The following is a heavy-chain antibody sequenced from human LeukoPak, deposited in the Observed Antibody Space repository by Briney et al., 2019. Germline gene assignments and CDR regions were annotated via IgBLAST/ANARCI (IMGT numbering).Heavy chain of an antibody. CDR2: ISGSADRT. V-gene: IGHV3-23*01. CDR1: GFTFSSYA. Sequence: PGGSLRLSCAASGFTFSSYAMSWVRQAPGKGLEWVSAISGSADRTYYADSVKGRFTISRDNSKNTLYLQMNSLRAEDTAVYYCARDQAYYYDSSGYDNFDYWGQGTLVTVSS. D-gene: IGHD3-22*01. CDR3: ARDQAYYYDSSGYDNFDY. J-gene: IGHJ4*02.